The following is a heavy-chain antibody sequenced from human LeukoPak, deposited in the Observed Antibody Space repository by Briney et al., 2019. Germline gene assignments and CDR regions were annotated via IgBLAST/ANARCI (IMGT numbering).Heavy chain of an antibody. D-gene: IGHD4-17*01. Sequence: SETLSLTCTVSGGSISSSSYYWGWIRQPPGKGLEWIGSIYYRGSTYYNPSLKSRVTISVDTSKIQFSLKLSSVTAADTAVYYCARVRGDYARYYYMDVWGKGTTVTVSS. J-gene: IGHJ6*03. V-gene: IGHV4-39*07. CDR3: ARVRGDYARYYYMDV. CDR2: IYYRGST. CDR1: GGSISSSSYY.